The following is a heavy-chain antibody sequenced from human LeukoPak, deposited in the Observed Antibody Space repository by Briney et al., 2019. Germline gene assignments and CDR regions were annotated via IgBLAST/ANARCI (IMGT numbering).Heavy chain of an antibody. Sequence: GGSLRLSCAASGFTFSSYAMSWVRQAPGKGLEWVSAISGSGGSTYYADSVKGRFTISRDNSKNTLYLRMNSLRAEDTAVYYCAKDSSITMIVTLLFDYWGQGTLVTVSS. CDR2: ISGSGGST. CDR3: AKDSSITMIVTLLFDY. D-gene: IGHD3-22*01. J-gene: IGHJ4*02. CDR1: GFTFSSYA. V-gene: IGHV3-23*01.